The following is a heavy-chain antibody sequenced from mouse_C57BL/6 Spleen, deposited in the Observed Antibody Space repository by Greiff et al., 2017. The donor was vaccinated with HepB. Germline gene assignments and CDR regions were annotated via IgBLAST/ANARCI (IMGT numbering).Heavy chain of an antibody. CDR2: IDPSDSYT. V-gene: IGHV1-50*01. D-gene: IGHD1-1*02. CDR1: GYTFTSYW. J-gene: IGHJ2*01. Sequence: QVQLQQPGAELVKPGASVKLSCKASGYTFTSYWMQWVKQRPGQGLEWIGEIDPSDSYTNYNQKFKGKATLTVDTSSSTAYMQLRSLTSEDSAVYVYARVCCCGGEYYFDYWGQCTTLTVSS. CDR3: ARVCCCGGEYYFDY.